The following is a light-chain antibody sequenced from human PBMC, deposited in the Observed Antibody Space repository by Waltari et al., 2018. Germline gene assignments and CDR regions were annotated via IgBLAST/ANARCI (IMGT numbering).Light chain of an antibody. Sequence: QSVLTQPPSVSAAPGQRVTISCSGGSSNIGNNYVSWYQQFPGTAPKLLIYENNGRPSGFPGRFSGSKSGTSATLDITGLQAGDEADYYCGTWDSSLSGAVFGGGTHLTVL. CDR2: ENN. CDR3: GTWDSSLSGAV. V-gene: IGLV1-51*02. CDR1: SSNIGNNY. J-gene: IGLJ7*01.